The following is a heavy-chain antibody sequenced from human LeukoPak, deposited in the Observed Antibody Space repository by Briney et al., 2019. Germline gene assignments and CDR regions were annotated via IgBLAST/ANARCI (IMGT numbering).Heavy chain of an antibody. D-gene: IGHD3-3*01. CDR2: INPNSGGT. CDR1: GYTFTGYY. V-gene: IGHV1-2*02. Sequence: ASVKVSCKASGYTFTGYYMHWVRQAPGQGGEWMGWINPNSGGTNYAQKFQGRVTMTRDTSISTAYMELSRLRSDDTAVYYCARVKGITIFGVVTPSLFDYWGQGTLVTVSS. J-gene: IGHJ4*02. CDR3: ARVKGITIFGVVTPSLFDY.